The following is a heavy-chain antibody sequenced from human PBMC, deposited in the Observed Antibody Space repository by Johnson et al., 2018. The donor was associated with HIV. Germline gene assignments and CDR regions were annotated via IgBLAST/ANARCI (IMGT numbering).Heavy chain of an antibody. V-gene: IGHV3-43D*03. D-gene: IGHD6-19*01. CDR2: ISWDGGST. CDR1: GFTFDDYA. Sequence: QLVESGGVVVQPGGSLRLSCAASGFTFDDYAMHWVRQAPGKGLEWVSLISWDGGSTYYADSVKGRITVSRDNSKNSLYLQMKSLRAEDTALYYCAKDMGGVAVVGVFDIWGQGTLVTVSS. CDR3: AKDMGGVAVVGVFDI. J-gene: IGHJ3*02.